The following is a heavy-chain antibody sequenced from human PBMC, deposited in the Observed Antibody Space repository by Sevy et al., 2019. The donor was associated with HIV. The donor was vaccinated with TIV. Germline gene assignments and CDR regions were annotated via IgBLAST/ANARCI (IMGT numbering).Heavy chain of an antibody. V-gene: IGHV1-69*13. J-gene: IGHJ4*02. CDR3: ARGGGNGWYYFDY. CDR1: GGTFSSYG. Sequence: ASVEVSCKASGGTFSSYGISWVRQAPGQGLESMGGIIPILGTVNYAQKFQGRVTITADESTKTAYMELSSLRSEDTAVYYRARGGGNGWYYFDYWGQETLVIVSS. D-gene: IGHD6-19*01. CDR2: IIPILGTV.